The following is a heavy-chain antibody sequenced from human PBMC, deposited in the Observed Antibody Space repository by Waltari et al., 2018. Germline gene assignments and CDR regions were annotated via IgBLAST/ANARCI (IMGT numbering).Heavy chain of an antibody. CDR2: MNPNSGYT. J-gene: IGHJ3*01. CDR3: ARGRGYYYENIAP. Sequence: QVQLVQSGAEVKRPGASVKVSCKTSGYTFTSYDVNWVRQATGQGLEGMGWMNPNSGYTVYAQKFQGRVTMTSDTSISTAFMELSSLRSDDTAVYYCARGRGYYYENIAPWGQGTMVTVSS. CDR1: GYTFTSYD. V-gene: IGHV1-8*01. D-gene: IGHD3-22*01.